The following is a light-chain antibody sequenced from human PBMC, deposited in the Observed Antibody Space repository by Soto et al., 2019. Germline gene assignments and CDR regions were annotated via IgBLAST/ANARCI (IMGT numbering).Light chain of an antibody. CDR1: SSNIGSNT. CDR2: SNN. J-gene: IGLJ1*01. V-gene: IGLV1-44*01. Sequence: QSVLTQPPSASGTPGQRVTISCSGSSSNIGSNTVNWYQQLPGTAPKLFIYSNNQRPSGVPDRFSGSKSGTSASLAISGLQSEDEADYYCAAWDDSLNGYVFGTGTQLTVL. CDR3: AAWDDSLNGYV.